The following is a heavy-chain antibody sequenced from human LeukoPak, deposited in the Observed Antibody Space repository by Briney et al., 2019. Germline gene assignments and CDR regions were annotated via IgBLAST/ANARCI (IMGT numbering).Heavy chain of an antibody. CDR3: ARGYYDILTGYHDRHDWFDP. Sequence: SETLSLTCAVSGYSISSGYYWGWIRQPPGKGLEWIGSIYHSGSTYYNPSLKSRVTISVDTSKNQFSLKLSSVTAADTAVYYCARGYYDILTGYHDRHDWFDPWGQGTLVTVSS. CDR2: IYHSGST. V-gene: IGHV4-38-2*01. CDR1: GYSISSGYY. J-gene: IGHJ5*02. D-gene: IGHD3-9*01.